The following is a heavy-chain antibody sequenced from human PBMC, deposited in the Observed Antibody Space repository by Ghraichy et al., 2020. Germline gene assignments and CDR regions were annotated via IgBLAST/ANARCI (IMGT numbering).Heavy chain of an antibody. CDR1: GFTFTSSA. V-gene: IGHV1-58*02. CDR3: AAQGRDYYDSSGYYYGYYGMDV. Sequence: SVKVSCKASGFTFTSSAMQWVRQARGQRLEWIGWIVVGSGNTNYAQKFQERVTITRDMSTSTAYMELSSLRSEDTAVYYCAAQGRDYYDSSGYYYGYYGMDVWGQGTTVTVSS. D-gene: IGHD3-22*01. J-gene: IGHJ6*02. CDR2: IVVGSGNT.